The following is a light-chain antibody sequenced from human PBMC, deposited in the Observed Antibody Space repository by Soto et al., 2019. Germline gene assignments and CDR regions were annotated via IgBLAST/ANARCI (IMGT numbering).Light chain of an antibody. J-gene: IGKJ1*01. Sequence: IQMTQSPSSLSASVGDRVTISCRASQGIRSDLAWYQQKPGKVPKLLIYGASKLESGVPSRFSGSGFGTDFNITISSLQPEDFATYYCLQDYNFPWAFGQGTKVEIK. V-gene: IGKV1-6*01. CDR2: GAS. CDR3: LQDYNFPWA. CDR1: QGIRSD.